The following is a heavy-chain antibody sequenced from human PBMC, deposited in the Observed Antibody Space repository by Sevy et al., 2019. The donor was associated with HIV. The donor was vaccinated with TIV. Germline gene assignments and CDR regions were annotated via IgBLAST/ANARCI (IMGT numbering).Heavy chain of an antibody. CDR3: ARGITIFGVVIGYYFDY. CDR1: GGSVSSGSYY. Sequence: KQSQTLSLTCTVSGGSVSSGSYYWSWIRQPPGKGLEWIGYIYYSGSTNYNPSLKSRVTISVDTSKNQFSLKLSSVTAADTAVYYCARGITIFGVVIGYYFDYWGQGTLVTVSS. D-gene: IGHD3-3*01. CDR2: IYYSGST. J-gene: IGHJ4*02. V-gene: IGHV4-61*01.